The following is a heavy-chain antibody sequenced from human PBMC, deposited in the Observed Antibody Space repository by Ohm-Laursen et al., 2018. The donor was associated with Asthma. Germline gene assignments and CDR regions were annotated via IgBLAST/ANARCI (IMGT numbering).Heavy chain of an antibody. J-gene: IGHJ4*02. Sequence: GSLRLSCTASGFTFSDYYMSFIRQAPGKGLEWVSYIGNSGSAIYYADSVKGRFTLSRDNAKNSLYLQMNSLRAEDTAVYYCAKSVHMIVVVITALVDYWGQGTLVTVSS. V-gene: IGHV3-11*04. CDR1: GFTFSDYY. CDR2: IGNSGSAI. D-gene: IGHD3-22*01. CDR3: AKSVHMIVVVITALVDY.